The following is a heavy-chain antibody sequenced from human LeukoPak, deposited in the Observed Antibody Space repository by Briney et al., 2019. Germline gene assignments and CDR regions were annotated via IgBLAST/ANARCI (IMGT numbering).Heavy chain of an antibody. CDR1: GYSFSRHG. V-gene: IGHV1-69*04. CDR2: IIPILGIA. D-gene: IGHD3-10*01. CDR3: AGLLYYYGSGIKMPLHDAFDI. J-gene: IGHJ3*02. Sequence: ASVKVACKASGYSFSRHGISWVRQAPGQGLEWMGRIIPILGIANYAQKFQGRVTITADKSTSTAYMELSSLRSEDTAVYYCAGLLYYYGSGIKMPLHDAFDIWGQGTMVTVSS.